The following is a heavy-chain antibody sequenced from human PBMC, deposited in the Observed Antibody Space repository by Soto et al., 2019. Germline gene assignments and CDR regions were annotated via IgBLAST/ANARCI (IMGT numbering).Heavy chain of an antibody. V-gene: IGHV3-23*01. CDR3: VRDNYHFSVGYSDTPLDY. J-gene: IGHJ4*02. CDR2: VLQSGDGT. CDR1: GFTFYNYA. Sequence: EVQLLESGGGLVQPGGSLRLSCVASGFTFYNYAMTWVRLAPGKGLEWVSTVLQSGDGTFYADSVRGRCIISRDNSKNNLYQQMSSLRADDTAVYHCVRDNYHFSVGYSDTPLDYWGQGALVTVSS. D-gene: IGHD3-10*01.